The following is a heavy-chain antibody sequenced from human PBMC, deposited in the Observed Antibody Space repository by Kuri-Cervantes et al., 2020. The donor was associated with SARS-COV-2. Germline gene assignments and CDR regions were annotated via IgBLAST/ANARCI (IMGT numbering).Heavy chain of an antibody. V-gene: IGHV3-30-3*01. Sequence: GESLKTSFAASGFTFSSYAMHWVRQAPGKGLEWVAVISYDGSNKYYADSVKGRFTISRDNSKNTLYLQMNSPRAEDTAVYYCARDIGMATNRGLDYWGQGTLVTVSS. D-gene: IGHD5-24*01. CDR1: GFTFSSYA. CDR3: ARDIGMATNRGLDY. CDR2: ISYDGSNK. J-gene: IGHJ4*02.